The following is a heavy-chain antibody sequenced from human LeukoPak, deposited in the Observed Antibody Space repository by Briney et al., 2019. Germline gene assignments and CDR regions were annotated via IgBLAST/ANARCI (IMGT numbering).Heavy chain of an antibody. J-gene: IGHJ3*02. CDR2: VTTHGSTT. CDR1: GFTFSSFV. D-gene: IGHD5-18*01. CDR3: ARVPAVTGAHAFDI. V-gene: IGHV3-64*02. Sequence: PGGSLRLSCAASGFTFSSFVMHWVRQAPGEGLEFVSAVTTHGSTTYYADSVKGRFTISRDNSNNTLYLQMGSLRAEDTAMYYCARVPAVTGAHAFDIWGQGTMVTVSS.